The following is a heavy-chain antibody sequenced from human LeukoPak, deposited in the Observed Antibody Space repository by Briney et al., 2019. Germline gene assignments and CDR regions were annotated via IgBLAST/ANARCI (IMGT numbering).Heavy chain of an antibody. CDR2: ISSSSSYI. V-gene: IGHV3-21*01. CDR1: GFTFSTYS. J-gene: IGHJ4*02. CDR3: ARVPSDSFDY. Sequence: PGGSLRLSCAASGFTFSTYSMNWVRQAPGKGLEWVSIISSSSSYIYYADSVKGRFTISRDNAKNSLYLQMNSLRAEDTAVYYCARVPSDSFDYWGQGTLVTVSS.